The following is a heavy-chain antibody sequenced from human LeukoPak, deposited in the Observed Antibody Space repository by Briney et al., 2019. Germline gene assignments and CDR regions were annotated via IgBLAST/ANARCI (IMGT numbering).Heavy chain of an antibody. CDR1: GFTFSNYW. J-gene: IGHJ4*02. CDR3: AKGPNYFDS. Sequence: PGGSLRLSCAASGFTFSNYWMHSVPQAPGKGLVWVTRMNSDGSATYYADSVQGRFTISRDNAKNTLYLQMNSLRAEDRAMYFCAKGPNYFDSWGQGTLVTVSS. CDR2: MNSDGSAT. V-gene: IGHV3-74*01.